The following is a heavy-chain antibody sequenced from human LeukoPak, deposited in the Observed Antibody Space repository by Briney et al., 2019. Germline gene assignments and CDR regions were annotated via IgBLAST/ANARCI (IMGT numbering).Heavy chain of an antibody. V-gene: IGHV4-31*11. Sequence: PSETLSLTCAVYGGSFSGYYWSWIRQHPGKGLEWIGYIYYSGSTYYNPSLKSRVTISVDTSKNQFSLKLSSVTAADTAVYYCAGRAAAGTGCDYWGQGTLVAVSS. CDR3: AGRAAAGTGCDY. J-gene: IGHJ4*02. D-gene: IGHD6-13*01. CDR1: GGSFSGYY. CDR2: IYYSGST.